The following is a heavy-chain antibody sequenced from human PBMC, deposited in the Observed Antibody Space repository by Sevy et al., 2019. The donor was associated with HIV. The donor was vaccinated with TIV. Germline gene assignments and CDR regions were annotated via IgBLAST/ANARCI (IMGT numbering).Heavy chain of an antibody. CDR2: IKQDGSKK. V-gene: IGHV3-7*03. CDR1: GFTFSDYW. Sequence: GGSLRLSCAASGFTFSDYWMSWVRQAPEKGLEWVANIKQDGSKKYYVDSVKGRFIMSRDNAKNSLYLEMNSLRAEDTAIYYCTNHYDTGGRLDYFDYWGQGTLVTVSS. J-gene: IGHJ4*02. D-gene: IGHD3-22*01. CDR3: TNHYDTGGRLDYFDY.